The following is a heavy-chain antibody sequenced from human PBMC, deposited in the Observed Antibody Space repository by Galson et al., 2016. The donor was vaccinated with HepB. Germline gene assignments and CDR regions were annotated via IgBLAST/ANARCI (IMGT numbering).Heavy chain of an antibody. D-gene: IGHD1-26*01. CDR2: ISYSGSNK. CDR1: GFTFSNYG. Sequence: SLRLSCAASGFTFSNYGMHWVRQAPGKGLEWVAVISYSGSNKYYADSVKGRFTISRDNFKNSLYLQMTSLSAEDTAVYYCAKDRVKVATLNWFDPWCHRTLVTVSS. V-gene: IGHV3-30*18. J-gene: IGHJ5*02. CDR3: AKDRVKVATLNWFDP.